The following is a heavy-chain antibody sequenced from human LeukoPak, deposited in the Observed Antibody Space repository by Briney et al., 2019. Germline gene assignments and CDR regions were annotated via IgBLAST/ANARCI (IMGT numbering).Heavy chain of an antibody. D-gene: IGHD3-22*01. CDR2: IIPIFGTA. CDR3: ARPTAHYYDSSGYYYYFDY. V-gene: IGHV1-69*06. J-gene: IGHJ4*02. CDR1: GGTFTSYA. Sequence: SVKVSCKPSGGTFTSYAISWVRQAPGQGLEWMGGIIPIFGTANYAQKFQGRVTITSDKSTTTAYMELSSLRSEDTAVYYCARPTAHYYDSSGYYYYFDYWGQGTLVTVSS.